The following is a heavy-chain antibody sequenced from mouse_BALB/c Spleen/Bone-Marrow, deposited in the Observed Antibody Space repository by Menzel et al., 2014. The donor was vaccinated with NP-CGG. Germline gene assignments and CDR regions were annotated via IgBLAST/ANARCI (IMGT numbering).Heavy chain of an antibody. CDR2: IDTCGSDT. CDR1: GYTFTDYW. V-gene: IGHV1-69*01. Sequence: VQLQQSGAELVIPGASVKMSCKASGYTFTDYWMHWVKQRPGQGLEWIGAIDTCGSDTSYNQKFKGKATLTVDESSSTAYMQLSSLTSEDSAVYYCARGDYAYGAMDYWGQGTSVTVSS. J-gene: IGHJ4*01. D-gene: IGHD2-2*01. CDR3: ARGDYAYGAMDY.